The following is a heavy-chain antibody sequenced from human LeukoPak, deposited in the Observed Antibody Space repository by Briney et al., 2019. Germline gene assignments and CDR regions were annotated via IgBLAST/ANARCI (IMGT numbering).Heavy chain of an antibody. V-gene: IGHV3-23*01. J-gene: IGHJ4*02. CDR1: GFTFNSYA. CDR2: ISTSGGTT. Sequence: AGGSLRLSCAASGFTFNSYAMSWVRQAPGKGLEWVSVISTSGGTTYYADSVKGRFTISRDNSKNTLYLQMNSLRAEDTAVYYCARGVEPLAANTLAYWGQGTLVTVSS. D-gene: IGHD1-14*01. CDR3: ARGVEPLAANTLAY.